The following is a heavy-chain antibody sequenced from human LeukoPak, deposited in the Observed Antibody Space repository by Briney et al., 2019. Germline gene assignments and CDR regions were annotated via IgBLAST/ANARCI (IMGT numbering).Heavy chain of an antibody. CDR1: GFTFSSYG. CDR3: AKRDYFGSVDFYYAMDV. CDR2: ISYDGNNQ. Sequence: PGGSLRLSCAASGFTFSSYGMHWVRQAPGKGLEWLAVISYDGNNQYYGDSVKGRFTISRDNSKNTLYLQMNSLGAEDTAVYYCAKRDYFGSVDFYYAMDVWGQGTTVTVSS. J-gene: IGHJ6*02. V-gene: IGHV3-30*18. D-gene: IGHD3-10*01.